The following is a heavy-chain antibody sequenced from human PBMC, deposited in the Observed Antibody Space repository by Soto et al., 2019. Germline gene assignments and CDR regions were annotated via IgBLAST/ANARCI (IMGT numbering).Heavy chain of an antibody. Sequence: ASVKVSCKASGGTFSSYAISWVRQAPGQGLEWMGGIIPIFGTANYAQKFQGRVTITADESTSTAYMELSSLRSEDTAVYYCARVDRHRYCTNGVCYNAAFDIWGQGTMVTVSS. J-gene: IGHJ3*02. CDR1: GGTFSSYA. V-gene: IGHV1-69*13. CDR2: IIPIFGTA. D-gene: IGHD2-8*01. CDR3: ARVDRHRYCTNGVCYNAAFDI.